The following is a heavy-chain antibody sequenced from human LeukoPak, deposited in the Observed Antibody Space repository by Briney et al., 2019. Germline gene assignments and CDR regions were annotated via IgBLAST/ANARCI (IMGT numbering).Heavy chain of an antibody. CDR1: GGTFSSYA. CDR2: INPNGGDT. Sequence: ASVKVSCKASGGTFSSYAISWVRQAPGQGLEWMGVINPNGGDTNYAQRFQGRVTMTRDMSTSTVYMELSSLTSEDTAVYYCARALPYDYYDSSGYSHWGQGTLVTVSS. D-gene: IGHD3-22*01. V-gene: IGHV1-46*01. J-gene: IGHJ4*02. CDR3: ARALPYDYYDSSGYSH.